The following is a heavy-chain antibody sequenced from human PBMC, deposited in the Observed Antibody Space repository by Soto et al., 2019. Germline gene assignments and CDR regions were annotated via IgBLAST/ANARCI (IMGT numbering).Heavy chain of an antibody. Sequence: EVQLLESGGGLVQPGGSLRLSCAASGFTFTSYAMSWVRQAPGKGLEWVGRIKSKTDGGTTDYAAPVKGRFTISRDDSKNTLYLQMNSLKTEDTAVYYCTTGMLSYYSYYYGMDVWGQGTTVTVSS. CDR3: TTGMLSYYSYYYGMDV. CDR2: IKSKTDGGTT. CDR1: GFTFTSYA. V-gene: IGHV3-15*01. D-gene: IGHD1-26*01. J-gene: IGHJ6*02.